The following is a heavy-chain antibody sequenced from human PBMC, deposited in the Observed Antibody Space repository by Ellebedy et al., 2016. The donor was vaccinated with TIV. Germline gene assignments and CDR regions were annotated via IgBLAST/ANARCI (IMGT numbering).Heavy chain of an antibody. CDR2: IYDSGNT. D-gene: IGHD3-10*01. CDR1: GGPISSYY. CDR3: AREGLNYYGSGSYYENWFDP. J-gene: IGHJ5*02. V-gene: IGHV4-59*01. Sequence: SETLSLXXTVSGGPISSYYWSWIRQSPGKGLEWIGYIYDSGNTNYNPSLKSRVTISVDTSKNQFSLKLSSVTAADTAVYYCAREGLNYYGSGSYYENWFDPWGQGTLVTVSS.